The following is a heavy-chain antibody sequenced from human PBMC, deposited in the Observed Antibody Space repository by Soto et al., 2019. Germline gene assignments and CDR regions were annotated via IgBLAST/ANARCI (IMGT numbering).Heavy chain of an antibody. J-gene: IGHJ5*02. Sequence: EVQLVESGGGLVQPGRSLRLSCAASGFTFDDYAMHWVRQAPGKGLEWVSGISWNSGSIGYADSVKGRFTISRDNAKNSLYLQMNSLRAEDTALYYCAKDPYSRLGSWFDPWGQGTLVTVSS. V-gene: IGHV3-9*01. CDR3: AKDPYSRLGSWFDP. CDR2: ISWNSGSI. CDR1: GFTFDDYA. D-gene: IGHD6-13*01.